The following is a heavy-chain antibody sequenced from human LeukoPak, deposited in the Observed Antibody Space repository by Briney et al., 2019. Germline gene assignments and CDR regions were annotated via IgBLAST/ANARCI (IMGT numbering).Heavy chain of an antibody. V-gene: IGHV1-2*02. CDR3: ARARRDKIIYYFDY. CDR1: GYTFTGYY. Sequence: GASVKVSCKASGYTFTGYYMHWVRQAPGQGLEWMGWINPNSGGTNYAQKFQGRVTMTRDMSISTAYMELSRLRSDDTAVYYCARARRDKIIYYFDYWGQGTLVTVSS. CDR2: INPNSGGT. J-gene: IGHJ4*02.